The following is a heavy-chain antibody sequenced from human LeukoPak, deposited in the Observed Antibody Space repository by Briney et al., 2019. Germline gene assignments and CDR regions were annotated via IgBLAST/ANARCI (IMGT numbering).Heavy chain of an antibody. CDR2: MNPNSGNT. J-gene: IGHJ6*02. CDR3: ARDSTGYSSSWYYYYYGMDV. D-gene: IGHD6-13*01. Sequence: ASVKVSCKASGYTFTSHDINWVRQATGQGLEWMGWMNPNSGNTNYAQKLQGRVTMTTDTSTSTAYMELRSLRSDDTAVYYCARDSTGYSSSWYYYYYGMDVWGQGTTVTVSS. V-gene: IGHV1-18*01. CDR1: GYTFTSHD.